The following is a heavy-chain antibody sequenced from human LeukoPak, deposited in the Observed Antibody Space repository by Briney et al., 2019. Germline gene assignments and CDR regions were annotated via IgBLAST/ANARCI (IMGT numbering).Heavy chain of an antibody. CDR1: GFTFSSYA. CDR2: ISYDGSNK. D-gene: IGHD2-21*02. J-gene: IGHJ3*02. Sequence: GGSLRLSCEASGFTFSSYAMHWVRQAPGKGLEWVAIISYDGSNKYYADSVKGRFTISRDNSKNTLYLQMNSLRAEDTAVYYCAKIPFCGGDCYYFDSFDIWGQGTMVTVSS. V-gene: IGHV3-30-3*02. CDR3: AKIPFCGGDCYYFDSFDI.